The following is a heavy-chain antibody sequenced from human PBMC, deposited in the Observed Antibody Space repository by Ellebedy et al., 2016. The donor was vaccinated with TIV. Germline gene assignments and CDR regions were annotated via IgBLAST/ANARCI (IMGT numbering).Heavy chain of an antibody. Sequence: GESLKISXKGSGYSFTSYWISWVRQMPGKGLEWMGRIDPSDSYTNYSPSFQGHVTISADKSISTAYLQWSSLKASDTAMYYCASLGDYYDSSGFDYWGQGTLVTVSS. CDR2: IDPSDSYT. CDR1: GYSFTSYW. J-gene: IGHJ4*02. V-gene: IGHV5-10-1*01. CDR3: ASLGDYYDSSGFDY. D-gene: IGHD3-22*01.